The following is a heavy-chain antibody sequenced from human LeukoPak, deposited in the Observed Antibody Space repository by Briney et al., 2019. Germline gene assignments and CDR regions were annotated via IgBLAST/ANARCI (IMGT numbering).Heavy chain of an antibody. Sequence: GGSLRLSCAASGFTFSSYGMHWVRQAPGKGLEWVAFVRYDGSNKYYADSVKGRFTISRDNSKNTLYLQMNSLRAEDTAVYYCAKDLDGSYCVDFWGQGTPVTVSS. CDR3: AKDLDGSYCVDF. CDR2: VRYDGSNK. J-gene: IGHJ4*02. V-gene: IGHV3-30*02. D-gene: IGHD1-26*01. CDR1: GFTFSSYG.